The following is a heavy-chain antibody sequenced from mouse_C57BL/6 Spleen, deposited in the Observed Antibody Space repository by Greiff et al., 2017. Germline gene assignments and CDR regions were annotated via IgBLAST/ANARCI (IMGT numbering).Heavy chain of an antibody. CDR3: ARDGNYFDY. J-gene: IGHJ2*01. CDR2: ISSGGSYT. D-gene: IGHD2-1*01. V-gene: IGHV5-6*01. CDR1: GFTFSSYG. Sequence: EVMLVESGGDLVKPGGSLKLSCAASGFTFSSYGMSWVRQTPDKRLEWVATISSGGSYTYYPDSVKGRFTISRDNAKNTLYLQMSSLKSEDTAMYYCARDGNYFDYWGQGTTLTVSS.